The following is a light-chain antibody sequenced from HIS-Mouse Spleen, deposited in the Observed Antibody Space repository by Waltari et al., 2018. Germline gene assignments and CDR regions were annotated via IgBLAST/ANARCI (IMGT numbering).Light chain of an antibody. CDR1: KLGEKY. CDR3: QAWDSSTAFYV. Sequence: SYELTQPPSVSVSPGQKASITRSGDKLGEKYPGWYQQKPGQAPVLVIYQDSKRPSGIPERFSGSNSGNTATLTISGTQAMDEADYYCQAWDSSTAFYVFGTGTKVTVL. CDR2: QDS. J-gene: IGLJ1*01. V-gene: IGLV3-1*01.